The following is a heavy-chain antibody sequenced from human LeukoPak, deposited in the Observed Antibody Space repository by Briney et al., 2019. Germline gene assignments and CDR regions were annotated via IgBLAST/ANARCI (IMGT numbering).Heavy chain of an antibody. CDR2: IIPIFGTA. J-gene: IGHJ4*02. CDR1: GGTFSSYA. CDR3: ARAAVSGHPTPS. Sequence: GASVKVSCKASGGTFSSYAISWVRQAPGQGLEWMGGIIPIFGTANYAQKFQGRVTITADKSTSTAYMELSSLRSEDTAVYYCARAAVSGHPTPSWGQGTLVTVSS. V-gene: IGHV1-69*06. D-gene: IGHD2-15*01.